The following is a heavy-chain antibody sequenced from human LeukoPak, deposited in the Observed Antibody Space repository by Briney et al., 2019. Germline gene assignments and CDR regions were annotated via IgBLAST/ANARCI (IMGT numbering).Heavy chain of an antibody. CDR2: ISSSSSTI. J-gene: IGHJ4*02. CDR3: AKDRVAAGFDY. Sequence: GGSLRLSCAASGFTFSSYSMNWVRQAPGKGLEWVSYISSSSSTIYYADSVKGRFTISRDNSKNTLYLQMNSLRAEDTAVYYCAKDRVAAGFDYWGQGTLVTVSS. CDR1: GFTFSSYS. D-gene: IGHD6-19*01. V-gene: IGHV3-48*01.